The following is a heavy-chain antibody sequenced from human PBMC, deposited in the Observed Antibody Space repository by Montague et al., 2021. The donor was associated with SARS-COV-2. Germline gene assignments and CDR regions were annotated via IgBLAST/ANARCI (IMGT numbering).Heavy chain of an antibody. J-gene: IGHJ4*02. CDR3: ARESSIDEKGMGLDY. V-gene: IGHV3-30-3*01. Sequence: SLRLSCAASGFTFSSYGMHWVCQAPGKGLEWATLISYDGSNKYYADSVKGRFTISRDNSKNTLYLQMSSLRAEDTAVYYCARESSIDEKGMGLDYWGQGT. CDR2: ISYDGSNK. CDR1: GFTFSSYG. D-gene: IGHD5-24*01.